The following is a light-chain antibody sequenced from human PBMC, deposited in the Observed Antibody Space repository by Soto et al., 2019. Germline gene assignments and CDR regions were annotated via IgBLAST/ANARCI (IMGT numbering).Light chain of an antibody. V-gene: IGKV3-11*01. Sequence: EIVLTQSPATLSLSPGDRASLSCRASQSVSSYLAWYQQKPGQAPRLLIYDASNRASGIPAGFSGSGSGTDFTLTISSLEPEDFAVYYCQQRSNRLTFGGGTKVDIK. CDR1: QSVSSY. CDR3: QQRSNRLT. J-gene: IGKJ4*01. CDR2: DAS.